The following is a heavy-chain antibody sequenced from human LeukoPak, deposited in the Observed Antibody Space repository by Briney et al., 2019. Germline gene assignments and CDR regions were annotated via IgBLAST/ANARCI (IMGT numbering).Heavy chain of an antibody. CDR1: GGTFSSYA. CDR2: IIPIFGTA. Sequence: SVKVSCKASGGTFSSYAISWVRQAPGQGLEWMGRIIPIFGTANYAQKFQGRVTITTDESTSTAYMELSSLRSEDTAVYYCARRRESCGLIFDYWGQGTLVTVSS. J-gene: IGHJ4*02. D-gene: IGHD6-19*01. V-gene: IGHV1-69*05. CDR3: ARRRESCGLIFDY.